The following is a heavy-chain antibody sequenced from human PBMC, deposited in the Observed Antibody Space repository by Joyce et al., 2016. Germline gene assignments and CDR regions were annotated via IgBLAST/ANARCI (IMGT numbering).Heavy chain of an antibody. CDR2: IIPVLVTP. CDR3: ASGIAGYCSSSACTRPLDV. V-gene: IGHV1-69*06. D-gene: IGHD2-2*01. Sequence: RQAPGQGLEWVGGIIPVLVTPHYAQKFQGTVAITADTGTSTVFMEVRSLRSDDTAMYYCASGIAGYCSSSACTRPLDVWGQGTKVIVS. J-gene: IGHJ3*01.